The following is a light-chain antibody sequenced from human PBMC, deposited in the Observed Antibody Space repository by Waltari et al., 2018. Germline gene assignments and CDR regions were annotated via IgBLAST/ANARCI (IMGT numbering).Light chain of an antibody. Sequence: QSVLTQPPSVSAAPGQRVTISCSGGSSNIGDNYVSWYRQFPGTPPKPLIYEDSERPSGIPGRFSGSKSGTSATLDITGLQAGDEADYYCGTWDSSLSGAVFGGGTHLTVL. J-gene: IGLJ7*01. CDR1: SSNIGDNY. V-gene: IGLV1-51*02. CDR3: GTWDSSLSGAV. CDR2: EDS.